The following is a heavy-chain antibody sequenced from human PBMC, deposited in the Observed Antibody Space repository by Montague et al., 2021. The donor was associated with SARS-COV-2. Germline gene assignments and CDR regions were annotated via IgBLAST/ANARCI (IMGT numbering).Heavy chain of an antibody. CDR3: ATPAKTAVAGQFDY. CDR2: IYKDYST. Sequence: SETLSLTCTVSACANKSTTFYLAWTPQTPSKGPEWLGYIYKDYSTYSNPSLRNRVAISLNTTINQFSLKITSLIVSDTAIYYCATPAKTAVAGQFDYSGPGIL. J-gene: IGHJ4*02. CDR1: ACANKSTTFY. V-gene: IGHV4-39*01. D-gene: IGHD6-19*01.